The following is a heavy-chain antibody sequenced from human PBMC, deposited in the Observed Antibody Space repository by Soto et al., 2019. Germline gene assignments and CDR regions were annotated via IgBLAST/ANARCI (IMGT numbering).Heavy chain of an antibody. V-gene: IGHV1-8*01. CDR1: GYTFTSYD. Sequence: ASVKVSCKASGYTFTSYDINWVRQATGQGLEWMGWMNPNSGNTGYAQKFQGRVTMTRNTSISTAYMELSSLRSEDTAVYYCARFDDQLLFAAFDIWGQGTMVTVSS. D-gene: IGHD2-2*01. CDR2: MNPNSGNT. CDR3: ARFDDQLLFAAFDI. J-gene: IGHJ3*02.